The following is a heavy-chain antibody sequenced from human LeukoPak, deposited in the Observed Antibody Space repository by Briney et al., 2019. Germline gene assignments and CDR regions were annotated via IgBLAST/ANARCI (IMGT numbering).Heavy chain of an antibody. CDR2: MYHSGIT. V-gene: IGHV4-38-2*02. J-gene: IGHJ4*02. Sequence: SETLSLTCTVSGYSISSGYYWGWIRQPPGKGLEWIGNMYHSGITYYNASLKSRVTISVDTSNNQFSLKLNSVTAADTAVYYCARRYSNSYFDFWGQGTLVTVSS. CDR3: ARRYSNSYFDF. CDR1: GYSISSGYY. D-gene: IGHD4-11*01.